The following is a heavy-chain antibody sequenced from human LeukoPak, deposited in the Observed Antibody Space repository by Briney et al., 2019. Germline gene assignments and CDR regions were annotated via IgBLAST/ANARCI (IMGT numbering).Heavy chain of an antibody. Sequence: PSETLSLTCTVSGDSISSNDYYWSWIRQPPGEGLEWIGYIYYTGSVDYNASLKSRLTISLDTSKNQFSLKLNSVTAADTAVYYCARDHSYYFGSQTSTLDVWGQGTAVTVSS. CDR3: ARDHSYYFGSQTSTLDV. V-gene: IGHV4-30-4*01. CDR2: IYYTGSV. D-gene: IGHD3-10*01. J-gene: IGHJ6*02. CDR1: GDSISSNDYY.